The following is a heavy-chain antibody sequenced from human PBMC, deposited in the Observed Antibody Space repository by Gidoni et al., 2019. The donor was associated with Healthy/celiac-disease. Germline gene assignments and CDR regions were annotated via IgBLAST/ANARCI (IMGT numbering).Heavy chain of an antibody. CDR2: ISGSGGST. V-gene: IGHV3-23*01. D-gene: IGHD6-13*01. Sequence: EVQLLESGGGLVQPGGSLDPSCAAFGFTFSSYAMSWVRQAPGKGLEWVSAISGSGGSTYYADSVKGRFTISRDNSKNTLYLQMNSLRAEDTAVYYCAKARSIAAAGLNDYWGQGTLVTVSS. CDR1: GFTFSSYA. CDR3: AKARSIAAAGLNDY. J-gene: IGHJ4*02.